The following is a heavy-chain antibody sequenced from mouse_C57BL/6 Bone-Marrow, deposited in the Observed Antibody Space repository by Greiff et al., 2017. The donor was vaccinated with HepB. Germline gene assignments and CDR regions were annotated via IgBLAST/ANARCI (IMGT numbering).Heavy chain of an antibody. CDR1: GFSLTSYA. CDR2: IWTGGGT. CDR3: ARNEYDYDWGWYFDV. Sequence: LMESGPGLVAPSQSLSITCTVSGFSLTSYAISWVRQPPGKGLEWLGVIWTGGGTNYNSALKSRLSISKDNSKSQVFLKMNSLQTDDTARYYCARNEYDYDWGWYFDVWGTVTTVTVSS. V-gene: IGHV2-9-1*01. D-gene: IGHD2-4*01. J-gene: IGHJ1*03.